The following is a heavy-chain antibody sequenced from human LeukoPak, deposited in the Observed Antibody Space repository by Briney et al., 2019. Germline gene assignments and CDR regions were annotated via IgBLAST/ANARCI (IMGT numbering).Heavy chain of an antibody. J-gene: IGHJ3*02. CDR1: GGSISSSNW. Sequence: PSETLSLTCAVSGGSISSSNWWSWVRQPPGKGLEWIGEIYHSGSTNYNPSLKSRFTISVDKSKNQFSLKLSSVTAADTAVYYCARDTGSIAAAGSAFDIWGQGTMVTVSS. CDR2: IYHSGST. D-gene: IGHD6-13*01. CDR3: ARDTGSIAAAGSAFDI. V-gene: IGHV4-4*02.